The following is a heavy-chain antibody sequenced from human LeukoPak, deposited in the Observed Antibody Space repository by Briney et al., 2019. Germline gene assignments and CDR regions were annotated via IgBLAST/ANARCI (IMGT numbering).Heavy chain of an antibody. J-gene: IGHJ6*02. D-gene: IGHD3-3*01. CDR1: GYTFTSYY. V-gene: IGHV1-46*01. CDR3: ARGLQYYDFWSGYYDPNYYYYGMDV. Sequence: ASVKVSCKASGYTFTSYYMHWGRQAPGQGLGWMGIINPSGGSTSYAQKCQGRVTITRDTSTSTTYMELRSLRSDDTAVYYCARGLQYYDFWSGYYDPNYYYYGMDVWGQGTTVTVSS. CDR2: INPSGGST.